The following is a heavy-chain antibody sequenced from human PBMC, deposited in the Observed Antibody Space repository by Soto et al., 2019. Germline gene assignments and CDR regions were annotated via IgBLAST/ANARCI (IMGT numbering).Heavy chain of an antibody. CDR1: GGSISSYY. CDR2: IYYSGST. Sequence: SETLSLTCTVSGGSISSYYWSWIRQPPGKGLEWIGYIYYSGSTNYNPSLKSRVTISVDTSKNQFSLKLSSVTAADTAVYYCARETGDYADYWGQGTLVTSPQ. CDR3: ARETGDYADY. J-gene: IGHJ4*02. V-gene: IGHV4-59*01. D-gene: IGHD4-17*01.